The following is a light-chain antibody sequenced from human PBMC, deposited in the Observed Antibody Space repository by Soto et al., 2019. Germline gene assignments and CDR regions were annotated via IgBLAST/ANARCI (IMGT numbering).Light chain of an antibody. Sequence: EIVMTQSPATLSVSPGERATLSCRASLSINRNLAWYQQKRGQGPRVLIYGASTRATGIPARFSGSGSVTEFTLTISSLQSEDFAVYYCPQYNNWPYTFGQGTKLEIK. CDR3: PQYNNWPYT. CDR1: LSINRN. J-gene: IGKJ2*01. CDR2: GAS. V-gene: IGKV3-15*01.